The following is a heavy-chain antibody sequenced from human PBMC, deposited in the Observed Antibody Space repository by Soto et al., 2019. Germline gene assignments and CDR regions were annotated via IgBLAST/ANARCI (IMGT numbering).Heavy chain of an antibody. CDR3: AKETSPRLLLPDY. CDR2: ISYDGSNK. CDR1: GFTFSSYG. Sequence: LRLSCAASGFTFSSYGMHWVRQAPGKGLEWVAVISYDGSNKYYADSVKGRFTISRDNSKNTLYLQMNSLRAEDTAVYYCAKETSPRLLLPDYWGQGTLVTVSS. D-gene: IGHD3-22*01. V-gene: IGHV3-30*18. J-gene: IGHJ4*02.